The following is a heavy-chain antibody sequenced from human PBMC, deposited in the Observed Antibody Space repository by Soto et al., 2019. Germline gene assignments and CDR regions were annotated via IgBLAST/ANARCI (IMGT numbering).Heavy chain of an antibody. CDR3: ASRSTAMVGFDD. D-gene: IGHD5-18*01. CDR1: GFTVSSNY. Sequence: GGSLRLSCAASGFTVSSNYMSWVRQAPGKGLEWVSVIYSGGSTYYADSVKGRFTISRDNSKNTVYLQMNSLRAEDTAMYYCASRSTAMVGFDDWGQGTLVTVSS. J-gene: IGHJ4*02. CDR2: IYSGGST. V-gene: IGHV3-66*01.